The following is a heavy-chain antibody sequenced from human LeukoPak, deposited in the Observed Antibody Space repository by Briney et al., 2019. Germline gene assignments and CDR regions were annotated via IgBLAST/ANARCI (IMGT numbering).Heavy chain of an antibody. CDR3: ARDLSNWGFDS. D-gene: IGHD7-27*01. Sequence: PSETPSLTCSVSGGSISSHYWNWIRQPPGKGLEWIGYIYYSGSTTYNPSLKSRVTISVDTSKNQFSLKLNSVTAADTAVYYCARDLSNWGFDSWGQGTLVTVSS. V-gene: IGHV4-59*11. CDR2: IYYSGST. J-gene: IGHJ4*02. CDR1: GGSISSHY.